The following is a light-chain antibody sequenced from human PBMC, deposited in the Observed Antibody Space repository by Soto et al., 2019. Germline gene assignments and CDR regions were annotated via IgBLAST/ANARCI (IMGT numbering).Light chain of an antibody. CDR2: WAS. Sequence: DIVMTQSPDSLALSLGERATINCKSSQRLLYHSNNENYLAWYQQKPGQPPKLLIYWASTRESGVPARFSGSGSGTDFTLTINSLQAEDVAVYYCQQYYSDPWTFGQGTKVEIK. J-gene: IGKJ1*01. CDR1: QRLLYHSNNENY. CDR3: QQYYSDPWT. V-gene: IGKV4-1*01.